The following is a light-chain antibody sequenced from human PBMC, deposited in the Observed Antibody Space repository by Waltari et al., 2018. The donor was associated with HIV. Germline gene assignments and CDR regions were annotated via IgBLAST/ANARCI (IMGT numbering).Light chain of an antibody. Sequence: DIQVTQSPSSLSSYVGDRFLITCQASQDIKKHLRWYQQKPGKAPKVIISEASNLEAGVPSRFSGGGSGTDFTLTSSSLQPEDVGTYYCQQSANLCTFGPGTKVEIK. CDR2: EAS. CDR1: QDIKKH. J-gene: IGKJ1*01. CDR3: QQSANLCT. V-gene: IGKV1-33*01.